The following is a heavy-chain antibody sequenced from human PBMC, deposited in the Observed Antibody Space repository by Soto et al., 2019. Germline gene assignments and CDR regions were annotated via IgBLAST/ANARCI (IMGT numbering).Heavy chain of an antibody. V-gene: IGHV3-23*01. CDR3: ARTIKPVNWFDP. CDR1: GFIFSDYV. Sequence: GSLRLSCAASGFIFSDYVMAWVRQTPGKGLEWVSKISGSGDDTEYAASVKGRFSISRDNSKNTLYLQMNSLRAEDTAVYYCARTIKPVNWFDPWGQGTLVTVSS. CDR2: ISGSGDDT. J-gene: IGHJ5*02.